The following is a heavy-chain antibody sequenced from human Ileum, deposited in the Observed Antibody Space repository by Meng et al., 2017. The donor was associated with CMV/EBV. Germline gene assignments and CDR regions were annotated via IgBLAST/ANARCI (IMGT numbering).Heavy chain of an antibody. CDR1: GFTFSNSW. J-gene: IGHJ4*02. CDR2: IKQDGSEK. V-gene: IGHV3-7*01. CDR3: ARELDCSSTSCTYFDY. Sequence: GESLKISCAASGFTFSNSWTHWVRHAPGKGLEWVANIKQDGSEKYYVDSVKGRFTISRDNDKNSLYLQMNSLRAEDTAVYYCARELDCSSTSCTYFDYWGQGTLVTGAS. D-gene: IGHD2-2*01.